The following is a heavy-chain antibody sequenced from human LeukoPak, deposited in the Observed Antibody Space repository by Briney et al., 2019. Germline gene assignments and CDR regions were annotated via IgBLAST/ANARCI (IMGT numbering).Heavy chain of an antibody. CDR2: IYYSGST. V-gene: IGHV4-39*02. J-gene: IGHJ4*02. CDR3: SREYSSGSDY. D-gene: IGHD6-19*01. CDR1: GGSISSSSYY. Sequence: SETLSLTCTVSGGSISSSSYYWGWIRQPPRKGLEWIGSIYYSGSTYYNPSLKSRVTISVDTSKNQFSLKLSSVTAADTAVYYCSREYSSGSDYWGQGTLVTVSS.